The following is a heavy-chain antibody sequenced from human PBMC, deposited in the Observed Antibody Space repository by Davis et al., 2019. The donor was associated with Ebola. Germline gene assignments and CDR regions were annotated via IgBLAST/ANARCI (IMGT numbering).Heavy chain of an antibody. CDR1: GGSFSGYY. V-gene: IGHV4-34*01. J-gene: IGHJ6*02. D-gene: IGHD4-17*01. Sequence: SETLSLTCAVYGGSFSGYYLSWIRQPPGKGLEWLGEISYSGSTNYNPSLESRVTMSVDTSKNQFSLKLSSVTAADTAVYYCARGNYGDYIVLYYYNMDVWGQGTTVTVSS. CDR3: ARGNYGDYIVLYYYNMDV. CDR2: ISYSGST.